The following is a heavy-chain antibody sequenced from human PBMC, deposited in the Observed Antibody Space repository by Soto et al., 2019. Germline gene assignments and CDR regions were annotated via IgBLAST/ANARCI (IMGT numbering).Heavy chain of an antibody. V-gene: IGHV2-5*02. Sequence: GSGPTLVNPTQTLTLTCTFSGFSLSTRGVGVGWFRQPPGRALEWLALIYWDDDKRYSPSLQSRLTITRDTSKNQVVLTMTNMDLVDTATYYCAHKGPEDWPLDYWGQGTLVTVS. D-gene: IGHD3-9*01. CDR3: AHKGPEDWPLDY. CDR1: GFSLSTRGVG. CDR2: IYWDDDK. J-gene: IGHJ4*02.